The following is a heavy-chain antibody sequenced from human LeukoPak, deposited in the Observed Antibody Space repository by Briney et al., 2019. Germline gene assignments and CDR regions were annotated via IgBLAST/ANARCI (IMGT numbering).Heavy chain of an antibody. CDR3: VRANFLYCGSTSCLFDY. CDR2: IDPNSGGT. V-gene: IGHV1-2*02. D-gene: IGHD2-2*01. J-gene: IGHJ4*02. CDR1: GYTFTGYY. Sequence: ASVKVSCKASGYTFTGYYIHWARQAPGQGPEWMGWIDPNSGGTNYAQKFQGRVTMTRDTSINTAYMELSGLRSDDTAVYYCVRANFLYCGSTSCLFDYWGQGTLVTVSS.